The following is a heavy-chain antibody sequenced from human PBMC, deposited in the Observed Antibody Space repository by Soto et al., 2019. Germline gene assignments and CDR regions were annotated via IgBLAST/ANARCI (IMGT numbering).Heavy chain of an antibody. CDR3: ARRFLRGGYCSGGSCSDAFDI. D-gene: IGHD2-15*01. CDR1: GGSISSSSYY. J-gene: IGHJ3*02. V-gene: IGHV4-39*01. CDR2: IYYSGST. Sequence: TSETLSLTCTVSGGSISSSSYYWGWIRQPPGKGLEWIGSIYYSGSTYYNPSLKSRVTISVDTSKNQFSLKLSSVTAADTAVYYCARRFLRGGYCSGGSCSDAFDIWGQGTMVTVSS.